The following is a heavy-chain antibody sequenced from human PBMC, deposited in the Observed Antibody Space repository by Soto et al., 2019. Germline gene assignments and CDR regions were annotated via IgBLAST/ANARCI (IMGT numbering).Heavy chain of an antibody. V-gene: IGHV1-46*01. CDR3: TREPPEGSHFDY. CDR1: GYTFTSYY. Sequence: ASVKVSCKASGYTFTSYYMHWMRQAPGQGLEWMGIIRPSGGATRYAQKFQGRVTMTRDTSTSTVHMELSSLISEDAAVYYCTREPPEGSHFDYWCQGAPVTVSS. CDR2: IRPSGGAT. J-gene: IGHJ4*02.